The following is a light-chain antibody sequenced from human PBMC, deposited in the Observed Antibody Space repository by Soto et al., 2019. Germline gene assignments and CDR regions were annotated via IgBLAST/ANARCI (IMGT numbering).Light chain of an antibody. Sequence: EIVLTHSPGTLSLSPWERATLSCRASQSVSNNYLAWYQQKPGQAPRLLIYGASNRATGIPDRFSGSGSGTDFTLTISRPEPEDFAVYYCQQYGSSGTFGQGTKVDIK. V-gene: IGKV3-20*01. CDR3: QQYGSSGT. J-gene: IGKJ1*01. CDR2: GAS. CDR1: QSVSNNY.